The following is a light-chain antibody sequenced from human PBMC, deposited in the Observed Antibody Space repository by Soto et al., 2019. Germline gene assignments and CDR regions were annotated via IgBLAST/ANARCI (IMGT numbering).Light chain of an antibody. J-gene: IGKJ1*01. CDR2: DAS. CDR3: QQYTTYPWT. V-gene: IGKV1-33*01. Sequence: DIQMTQSPSSLSASVGNRVTITCQASEDISNYLNWYQQKPGKAPKLLIYDASNLETGVPSRFSGSGSGTDFTFTISSLQPEDIATYYCQQYTTYPWTFGQGTKVDI. CDR1: EDISNY.